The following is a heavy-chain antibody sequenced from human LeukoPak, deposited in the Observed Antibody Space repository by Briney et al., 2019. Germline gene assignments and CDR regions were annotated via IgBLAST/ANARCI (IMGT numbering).Heavy chain of an antibody. V-gene: IGHV4-59*12. CDR1: GGSISNYY. CDR2: VYYSGST. J-gene: IGHJ4*02. CDR3: ARGEDFLFDY. Sequence: TSETLSLTCTVSGGSISNYYWTWIRQPPGKGLEWIGYVYYSGSTNYNPSLKSRVTISVDTSKNQFSLKLSSVTAADTAVYYCARGEDFLFDYWGQGTLVTVSS.